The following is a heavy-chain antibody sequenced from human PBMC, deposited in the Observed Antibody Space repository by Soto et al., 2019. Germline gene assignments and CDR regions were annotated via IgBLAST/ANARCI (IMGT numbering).Heavy chain of an antibody. D-gene: IGHD3-10*01. CDR2: ISSSSSYT. Sequence: EVQLEESGGDLVLPGRSLRLSCVASGFNFSSYALNWVRQAPGKGLEWVSFISSSSSYTYYSDSVKGRFTISRDNAKNSLFLQMNSLRAEDTAVYYCAKDRGRGSPVSGGLDVWGQGTTVTVSS. CDR1: GFNFSSYA. J-gene: IGHJ6*02. V-gene: IGHV3-21*01. CDR3: AKDRGRGSPVSGGLDV.